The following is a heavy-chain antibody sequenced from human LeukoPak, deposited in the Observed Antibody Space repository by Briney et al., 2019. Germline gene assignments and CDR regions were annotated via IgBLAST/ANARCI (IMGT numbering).Heavy chain of an antibody. CDR2: IIPMMGTA. J-gene: IGHJ4*02. CDR3: ASRGSSSYYSIDH. CDR1: GTTFSSYA. D-gene: IGHD3-22*01. V-gene: IGHV1-69*11. Sequence: SVKVSCKASGTTFSSYALTWVRQAPGQGLEWLGRIIPMMGTASYSDKYKGRISISADESTSTAHMELSNLRLEDTAVLYCASRGSSSYYSIDHWGQGTLITVSS.